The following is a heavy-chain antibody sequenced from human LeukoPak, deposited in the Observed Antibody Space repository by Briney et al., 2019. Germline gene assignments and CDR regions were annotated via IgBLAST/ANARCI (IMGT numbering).Heavy chain of an antibody. Sequence: SVKVSCKASGGTFSSYAISWVRQAPGQGLEWMGGIIPIFGTANYARKFQGRVTITTDESTSTAYMELSSLQSEDTAGYYCASPRYGSGSAAHLFDPWGQGTLVTVSS. V-gene: IGHV1-69*05. CDR1: GGTFSSYA. CDR2: IIPIFGTA. CDR3: ASPRYGSGSAAHLFDP. D-gene: IGHD3-10*01. J-gene: IGHJ5*02.